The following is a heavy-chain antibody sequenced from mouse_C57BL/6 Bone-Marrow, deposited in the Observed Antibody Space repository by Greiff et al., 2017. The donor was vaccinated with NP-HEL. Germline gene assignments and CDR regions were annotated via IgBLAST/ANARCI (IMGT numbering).Heavy chain of an antibody. V-gene: IGHV1-78*01. D-gene: IGHD1-1*01. CDR2: IYPRDGST. CDR1: GYTFTDHT. J-gene: IGHJ4*01. CDR3: ARRDYGSSYGAMDY. Sequence: VQLQQSDAELVKPGASVKISCKVSGYTFTDHTIHWMKQRPEQGLEWIGYIYPRDGSTKYNEKFKGKATLTADKSSSTAYMPLNSLTSEDSAGYFCARRDYGSSYGAMDYWGQGTSVTVSS.